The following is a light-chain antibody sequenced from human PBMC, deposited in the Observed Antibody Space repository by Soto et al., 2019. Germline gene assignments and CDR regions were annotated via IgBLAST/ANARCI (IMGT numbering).Light chain of an antibody. CDR1: SADIGAFNY. J-gene: IGLJ2*01. CDR2: DVS. Sequence: QSALTQPASVSGSPGQSITMSCAGTSADIGAFNYVSWYQHHPDKVPKLLIYDVSNRPSGVSTRFSASKSANTASLTISGLQADDEADYYCSSYSTTSALVFGGGTKVTVL. CDR3: SSYSTTSALV. V-gene: IGLV2-14*01.